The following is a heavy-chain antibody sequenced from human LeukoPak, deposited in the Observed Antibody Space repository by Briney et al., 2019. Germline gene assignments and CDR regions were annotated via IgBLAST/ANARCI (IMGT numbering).Heavy chain of an antibody. CDR1: GGSFSGYY. D-gene: IGHD3-3*01. V-gene: IGHV4-34*01. CDR3: ARTYYDFWSGYYTGRSFDY. CDR2: INHSGST. J-gene: IGHJ4*02. Sequence: SETLSLTSAVYGGSFSGYYWSWIRQPPGKGLEWIGEINHSGSTNYNPSLKSRVTISVDKSKNQFSLKLSSVTAADTAVYYCARTYYDFWSGYYTGRSFDYWGQGTLVTVSS.